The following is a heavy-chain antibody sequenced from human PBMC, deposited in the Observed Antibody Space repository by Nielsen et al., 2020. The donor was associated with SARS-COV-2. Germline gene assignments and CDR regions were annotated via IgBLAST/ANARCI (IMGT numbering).Heavy chain of an antibody. J-gene: IGHJ6*03. D-gene: IGHD3-16*01. V-gene: IGHV5-10-1*01. CDR3: ATGGFPYYMDV. CDR1: GYSFTSYW. Sequence: GESLKISCPGSGYSFTSYWISWVRQMPGKGLEWMGWIDPSDSYTNYSPSFQGHFTISADKSISTAYLQWSSLKASDTAMYYCATGGFPYYMDVWGKGTTVTVSS. CDR2: IDPSDSYT.